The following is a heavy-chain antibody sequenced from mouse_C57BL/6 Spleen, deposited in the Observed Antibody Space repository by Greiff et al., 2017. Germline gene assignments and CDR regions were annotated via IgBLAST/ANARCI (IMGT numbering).Heavy chain of an antibody. V-gene: IGHV1-82*01. J-gene: IGHJ1*03. CDR2: IYPGDGDT. D-gene: IGHD1-1*01. CDR3: ARYYGSSPSYWYFDV. Sequence: VQLQQSGPELVKPGASVKISCKASGYAFSSSWMNWVKQRPGTGLEWIGRIYPGDGDTNYNGKFKGKATLTADKSSSTAYMQLSSLTSEDSAVYFCARYYGSSPSYWYFDVWGTGTTVTVSS. CDR1: GYAFSSSW.